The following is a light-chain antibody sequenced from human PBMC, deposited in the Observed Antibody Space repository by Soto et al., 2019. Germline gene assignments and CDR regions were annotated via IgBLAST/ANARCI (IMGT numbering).Light chain of an antibody. CDR2: EVI. CDR1: SSDVGGYNY. J-gene: IGLJ2*01. V-gene: IGLV2-8*01. CDR3: SSYAGSNIFGVV. Sequence: QSALTQPPSASGSPGQSVTISCTGTSSDVGGYNYVAWYQHHPGKAPKLMIYEVIKRPSGVPDRLSGSKSGDTASLTVSGLQAEDDADKYCSSYAGSNIFGVVFGGGTKLTVL.